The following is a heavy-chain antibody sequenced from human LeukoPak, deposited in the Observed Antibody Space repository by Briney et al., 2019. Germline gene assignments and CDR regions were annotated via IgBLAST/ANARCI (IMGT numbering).Heavy chain of an antibody. CDR1: VFSISNDW. CDR2: VKSRSAGETT. J-gene: IGHJ4*02. D-gene: IGHD3-10*01. Sequence: GGSLRLSCAASVFSISNDWMSWVREAPGKGLAWVARVKSRSAGETTDYAPTLKGRFTISRDDSKNTLYLQMNSLKTEDTAVYYCTLIQGWGSGSYYRDFWGQGTLVTVSS. CDR3: TLIQGWGSGSYYRDF. V-gene: IGHV3-15*01.